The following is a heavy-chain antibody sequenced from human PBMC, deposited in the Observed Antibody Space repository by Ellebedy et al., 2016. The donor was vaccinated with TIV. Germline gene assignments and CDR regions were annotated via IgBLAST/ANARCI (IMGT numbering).Heavy chain of an antibody. Sequence: MPSETLSLTFTVSGDSMSTYYWSWIRQPPGKGLECLGYMFHNESPNYNPSLNSRVTISMDMSKTHPSLKLSSVTPADTAVYYCARALSGATWNYNGIDVWGQGTTVTVSS. J-gene: IGHJ6*02. V-gene: IGHV4-59*01. CDR2: MFHNESP. D-gene: IGHD1-26*01. CDR1: GDSMSTYY. CDR3: ARALSGATWNYNGIDV.